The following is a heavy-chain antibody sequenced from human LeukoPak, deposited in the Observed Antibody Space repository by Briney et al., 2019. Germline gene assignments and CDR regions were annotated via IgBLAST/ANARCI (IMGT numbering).Heavy chain of an antibody. J-gene: IGHJ4*02. CDR1: GGSISSSSYY. CDR3: ARHIPIVGAPPFFDY. V-gene: IGHV4-39*01. Sequence: SETLSLTCTVSGGSISSSSYYWGWIRQPPGKGLEWIGSIYYSGSTYYNPSLKSRVTISVDTSKNQFSLKLSSVTAADTAVYYSARHIPIVGAPPFFDYWGQGTLVTVSS. CDR2: IYYSGST. D-gene: IGHD1-26*01.